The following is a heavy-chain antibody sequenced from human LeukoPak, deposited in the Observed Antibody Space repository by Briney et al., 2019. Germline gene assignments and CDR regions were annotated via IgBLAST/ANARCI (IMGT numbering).Heavy chain of an antibody. CDR3: ATNYSPNYYYYMDV. Sequence: ASVKVSCKASGYTFTSYYMHWVRQAPGQGLGWMGIINPSGGSTSYAQKFQGRVTMTRDTATSTVYMELSSLRSEDTAVYYCATNYSPNYYYYMDVWGKGTTVTISS. CDR1: GYTFTSYY. J-gene: IGHJ6*03. CDR2: INPSGGST. V-gene: IGHV1-46*01. D-gene: IGHD3-10*01.